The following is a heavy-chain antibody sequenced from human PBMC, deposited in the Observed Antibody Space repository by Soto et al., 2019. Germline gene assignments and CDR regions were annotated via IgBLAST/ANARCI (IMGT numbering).Heavy chain of an antibody. CDR3: ARRYDPYYFDY. CDR2: IYGNDAK. CDR1: GFSLTTNTVA. J-gene: IGHJ4*02. Sequence: QITLKESGPTLVKPTQTLTLTCTFSGFSLTTNTVAMGWIRQPPGKALEWLAIIYGNDAKFYSPSLKSGLTITKDTSTNQVVLTMTNMDPVDTATYYCARRYDPYYFDYWGQGTLVTVSS. D-gene: IGHD1-1*01. V-gene: IGHV2-5*01.